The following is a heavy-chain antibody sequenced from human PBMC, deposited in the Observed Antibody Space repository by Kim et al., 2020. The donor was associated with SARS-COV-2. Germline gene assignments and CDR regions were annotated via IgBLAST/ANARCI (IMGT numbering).Heavy chain of an antibody. J-gene: IGHJ4*02. CDR3: ARDWRGYSGYDYYYFDY. V-gene: IGHV4-31*03. D-gene: IGHD5-12*01. CDR1: GGSISSGGYY. CDR2: IYYSGST. Sequence: SETLSLTCTVSGGSISSGGYYWSWIRQHPGKGLEWIGYIYYSGSTYYNPSLKSRVTISVDTSKNQFSLKLSSVTAADTAVYYCARDWRGYSGYDYYYFDYWGQGTLVTVSS.